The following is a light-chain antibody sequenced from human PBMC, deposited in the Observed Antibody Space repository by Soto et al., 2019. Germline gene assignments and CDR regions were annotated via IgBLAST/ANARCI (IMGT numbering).Light chain of an antibody. CDR2: GAS. J-gene: IGKJ5*01. V-gene: IGKV3D-20*02. CDR3: QQRRNWPPIT. CDR1: QSVSNTQ. Sequence: EIVLTQSPGTLSLSPGERATLSCRASQSVSNTQLAWYQQKHGQAPRLLIYGASSRATGIPDRFSGSGSGTDFTLTISSLDPEDFAVYYCQQRRNWPPITFGQGTRLEIK.